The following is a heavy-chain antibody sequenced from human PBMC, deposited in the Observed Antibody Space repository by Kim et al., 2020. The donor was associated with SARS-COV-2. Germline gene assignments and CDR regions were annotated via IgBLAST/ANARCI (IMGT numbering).Heavy chain of an antibody. CDR3: ARRGAVSGTDYFDY. D-gene: IGHD6-19*01. Sequence: AQMFQGRVTMTRDTSISTAYMELSRLRSDDTAVYYCARRGAVSGTDYFDYWGQGTLVTVSS. V-gene: IGHV1-2*02. J-gene: IGHJ4*02.